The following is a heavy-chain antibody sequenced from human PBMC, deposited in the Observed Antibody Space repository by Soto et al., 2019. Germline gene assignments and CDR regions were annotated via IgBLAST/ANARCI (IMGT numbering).Heavy chain of an antibody. V-gene: IGHV3-48*02. D-gene: IGHD7-27*01. J-gene: IGHJ4*02. CDR3: ARDLKWGIDY. CDR1: GFTFSTFS. CDR2: ISGTYAI. Sequence: GGSLRLSCAASGFTFSTFSMNWVRQAPGKGLEWVSYISGTYAIYYADSVQGRFTISRDNAKNSVYLQMNSLRDEDSAIYYCARDLKWGIDYWGQGALVTVSS.